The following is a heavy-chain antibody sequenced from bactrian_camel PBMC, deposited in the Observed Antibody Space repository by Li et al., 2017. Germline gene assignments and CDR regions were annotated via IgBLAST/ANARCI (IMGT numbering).Heavy chain of an antibody. Sequence: VQLVESGGGSVKAGGSLRLSCTDPGFTSYGCAMNWFRQAPGKEREGVAAIDVRFGSTTHADSVKGRFTISEDNTNNALYRQMSSLKPEGTAMYYCVATGAGCGDAGCLGREHGGKG. J-gene: IGHJ7*01. CDR2: IDVRFGST. CDR1: GFTSYGCA. D-gene: IGHD1*01. V-gene: IGHV3S42*01.